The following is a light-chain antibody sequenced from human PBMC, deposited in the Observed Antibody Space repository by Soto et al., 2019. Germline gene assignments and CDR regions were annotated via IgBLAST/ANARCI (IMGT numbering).Light chain of an antibody. Sequence: DIQVTQSPSSLSASVGDRVTITCQASQDITNYLNWYQQKPGKAPKLLIYDASNLETGVPSRFRGSGSGTDFTFTISDLQPDDVATYYCQQYDNLLISFGQGTRLDIK. CDR1: QDITNY. J-gene: IGKJ5*01. V-gene: IGKV1-33*01. CDR2: DAS. CDR3: QQYDNLLIS.